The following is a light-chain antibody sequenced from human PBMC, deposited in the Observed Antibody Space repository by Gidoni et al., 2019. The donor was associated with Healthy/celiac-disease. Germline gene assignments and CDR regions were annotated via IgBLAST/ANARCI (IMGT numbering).Light chain of an antibody. J-gene: IGKJ5*01. V-gene: IGKV1-39*01. CDR1: QSISSY. CDR3: QQSYSTPRIT. Sequence: DLQMTQSPSSLSASVGDRVTITCRASQSISSYLNWYQQKPGKAPKLLIYAASSLQSGVPSRFSGSGSGTDFTLTISSLQPEDAATYYCQQSYSTPRITFGQXTRLEIK. CDR2: AAS.